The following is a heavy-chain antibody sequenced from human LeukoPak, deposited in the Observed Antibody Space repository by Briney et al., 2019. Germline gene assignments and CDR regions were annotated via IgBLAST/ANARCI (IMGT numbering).Heavy chain of an antibody. V-gene: IGHV3-43*02. J-gene: IGHJ4*02. CDR1: GFTFDDYA. D-gene: IGHD3-22*01. CDR3: AKDIRPYYYDSSGYYIDY. Sequence: GGSLRLSCAASGFTFDDYAMHWVRQAPGKGLEWVSLISGDGGSTYYADSVKGRFTISRDNGKNSLYLKMNSLRTEDTALYYCAKDIRPYYYDSSGYYIDYWGQGTLVTVSS. CDR2: ISGDGGST.